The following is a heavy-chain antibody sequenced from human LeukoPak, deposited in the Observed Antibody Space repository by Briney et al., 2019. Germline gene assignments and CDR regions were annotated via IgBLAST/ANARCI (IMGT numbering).Heavy chain of an antibody. D-gene: IGHD3-3*01. Sequence: SETLSLTCTVSGGSISSGSYYWSWIRQPAGKGLEWIGRIYTSGSTNYNPSLKSRVTISVDTSKSQFSLKLSSVTAADTAVYYCAREDFWSGSGVDYWGQGTLVTVSS. CDR3: AREDFWSGSGVDY. CDR2: IYTSGST. J-gene: IGHJ4*02. CDR1: GGSISSGSYY. V-gene: IGHV4-61*02.